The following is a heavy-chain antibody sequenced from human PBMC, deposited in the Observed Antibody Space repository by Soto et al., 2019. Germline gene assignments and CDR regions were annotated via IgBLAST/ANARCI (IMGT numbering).Heavy chain of an antibody. Sequence: QGHLVQSGAEAKKPGTSVKVSCKASGYTFTRYGISWVRQAPGQGLEWMGWISGYNGDTNYAQNLQGRVTMTIDTSTSTAYMELRSLTSADTAVYYCAKNGQPPYYYYGLDVWGQGTTVTVSS. CDR1: GYTFTRYG. D-gene: IGHD2-8*01. V-gene: IGHV1-18*01. CDR2: ISGYNGDT. J-gene: IGHJ6*02. CDR3: AKNGQPPYYYYGLDV.